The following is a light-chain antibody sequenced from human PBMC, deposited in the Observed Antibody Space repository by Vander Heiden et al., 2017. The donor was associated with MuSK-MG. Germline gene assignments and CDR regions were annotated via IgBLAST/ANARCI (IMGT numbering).Light chain of an antibody. CDR2: GAS. CDR3: QQYNDWPPGRT. Sequence: EIVMTQSPATLSVSPGERATLSCTASQSVRNNLAWYQQNPGQAPRLLIYGASTRATGIPARFSGSGYGTEFTLTITSLQSEDFAVYYCQQYNDWPPGRTFGRGTKVEF. CDR1: QSVRNN. J-gene: IGKJ1*01. V-gene: IGKV3-15*01.